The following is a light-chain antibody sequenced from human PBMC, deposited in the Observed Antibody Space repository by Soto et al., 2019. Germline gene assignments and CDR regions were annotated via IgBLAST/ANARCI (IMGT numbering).Light chain of an antibody. CDR1: QSVTSN. CDR2: GAS. J-gene: IGKJ5*01. CDR3: QQRSNWPIT. V-gene: IGKV3-15*01. Sequence: EIVMTQSPATLSVSPGERATLSCRASQSVTSNLAWYQQKPGRAPRLLIYGASTRATGIPARFSGSGSGTEFTLTISNLQSEDFALYYCQQRSNWPITFGQGTRLEIK.